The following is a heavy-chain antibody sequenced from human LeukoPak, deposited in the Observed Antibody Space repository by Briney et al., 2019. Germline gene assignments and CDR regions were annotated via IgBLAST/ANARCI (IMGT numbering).Heavy chain of an antibody. CDR2: ISYDGSNK. D-gene: IGHD3-22*01. CDR3: ARSKLNYYDSSVWYFDY. Sequence: YAMHWVRXAPGKGLEWVAVISYDGSNKYYADSVKGRFTISRDNSKNTLYLQMNSLRAEDTAVYYCARSKLNYYDSSVWYFDYWGQGTLVTVSS. J-gene: IGHJ4*02. V-gene: IGHV3-30-3*01. CDR1: YA.